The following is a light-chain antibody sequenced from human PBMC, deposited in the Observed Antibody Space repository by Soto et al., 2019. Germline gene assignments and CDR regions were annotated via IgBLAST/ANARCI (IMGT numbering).Light chain of an antibody. CDR3: QQSYSSPPT. CDR1: QNIDTY. Sequence: SSLSASVGDRVTITCRASQNIDTYLNWDHQKPGKAPELLIHDHSSLQSGVPSRFSGSGSGTDFTLTISSLQPEDFAVYYCQQSYSSPPTFGQGTKVDIK. V-gene: IGKV1-39*01. CDR2: DHS. J-gene: IGKJ1*01.